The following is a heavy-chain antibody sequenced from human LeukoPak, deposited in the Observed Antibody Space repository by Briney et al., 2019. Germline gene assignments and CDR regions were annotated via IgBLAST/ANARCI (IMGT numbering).Heavy chain of an antibody. J-gene: IGHJ4*02. Sequence: GGSLRLSCAASGFNFNNFAMSWVRQAPGKGLEWLSAMTGPADTTYYAESVKGRFTISRDYSKSMVFLQMNSLRVEDTAVYYCAKGAEIDHWGQGTLVTVSS. CDR1: GFNFNNFA. CDR2: MTGPADTT. V-gene: IGHV3-23*01. CDR3: AKGAEIDH.